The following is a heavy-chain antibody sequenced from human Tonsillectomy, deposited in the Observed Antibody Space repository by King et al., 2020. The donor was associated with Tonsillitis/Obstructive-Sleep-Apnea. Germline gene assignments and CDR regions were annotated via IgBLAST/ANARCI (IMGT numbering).Heavy chain of an antibody. V-gene: IGHV3-23*04. CDR3: AKDMGLESGTQPPEYYGMDV. CDR2: ISGSAANT. Sequence: VQLVESGGGLVQPGGSLRLSCAASGFTFTSYAMSWVRQAPGKGLEWVSSISGSAANTYYADSVKGRFTISRDNSRDTLYLQMDSLTAEDTAVYYCAKDMGLESGTQPPEYYGMDVWGQGTTVTVSS. D-gene: IGHD3-10*01. CDR1: GFTFTSYA. J-gene: IGHJ6*02.